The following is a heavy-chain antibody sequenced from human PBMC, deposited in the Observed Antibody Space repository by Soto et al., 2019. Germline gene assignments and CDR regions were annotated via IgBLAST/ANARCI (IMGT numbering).Heavy chain of an antibody. CDR2: ISYGGST. D-gene: IGHD5-18*01. CDR3: SRGILV. Sequence: QVQLQESGPGLVKPSQTLSLTCTVSGGSINSGGYCWSWIRQHPGKGLDWIGCISYGGSTSYNPSLKSRVTIAVDTSKNQFSLKLTSVTAADTAVYYCSRGILVWGQGALITVSS. V-gene: IGHV4-31*03. CDR1: GGSINSGGYC. J-gene: IGHJ4*02.